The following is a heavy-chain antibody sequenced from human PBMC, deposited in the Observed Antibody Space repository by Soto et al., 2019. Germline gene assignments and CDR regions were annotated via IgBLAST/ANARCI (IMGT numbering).Heavy chain of an antibody. CDR2: IKQDGTEK. CDR3: ATGDTYGYLLDY. J-gene: IGHJ4*02. CDR1: GLTFSSYW. Sequence: GGSLRLSCAASGLTFSSYWMNWVRQAPGKGLEWVANIKQDGTEKYYVDSVKGPFTISRDNAKNSLYLQMNSLRAEDTAVYYCATGDTYGYLLDYWGQGALVTVSS. V-gene: IGHV3-7*01. D-gene: IGHD5-18*01.